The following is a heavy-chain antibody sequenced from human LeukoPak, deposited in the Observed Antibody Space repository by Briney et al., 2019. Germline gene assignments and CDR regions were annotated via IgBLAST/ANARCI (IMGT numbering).Heavy chain of an antibody. J-gene: IGHJ6*03. CDR1: GGSISSYY. CDR3: ASRIRQPGSYYYYYYMDV. Sequence: SETLSLTCTVSGGSISSYYWSWIRQPPGKGLEWIGYIYYSGSTNYNPSLKSRVTISVDASKNQFSLKLSSVTAADTAVYYCASRIRQPGSYYYYYYMDVWGKGTTVTVSS. D-gene: IGHD7-27*01. CDR2: IYYSGST. V-gene: IGHV4-59*01.